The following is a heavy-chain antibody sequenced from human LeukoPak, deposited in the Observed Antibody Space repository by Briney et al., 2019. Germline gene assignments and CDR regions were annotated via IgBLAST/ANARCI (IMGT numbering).Heavy chain of an antibody. CDR2: ISGSGGST. D-gene: IGHD3-10*01. CDR3: AKDRAGGSGSYYIEGYFDY. J-gene: IGHJ4*02. Sequence: GGSLRLSCAASGFTFSSYAMSWVRQAPGKGLEWVSAISGSGGSTYYADSVKGRFTISRDNSKNTLYLQMNSLRAEDTAVYYCAKDRAGGSGSYYIEGYFDYWGQGTLVTVSS. CDR1: GFTFSSYA. V-gene: IGHV3-23*01.